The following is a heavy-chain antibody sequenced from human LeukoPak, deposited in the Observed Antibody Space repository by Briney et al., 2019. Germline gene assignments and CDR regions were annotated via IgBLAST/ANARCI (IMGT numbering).Heavy chain of an antibody. CDR1: GGSISSGGYY. CDR3: ARGPGGVFQNWFDP. CDR2: IYYSGST. V-gene: IGHV4-31*03. Sequence: SENLSLTCTVSGGSISSGGYYWSWIRQHPGKGLEWIGYIYYSGSTYYNPSLKSRVTISVDTSKNQFSLKLSSVTAADTAVYYCARGPGGVFQNWFDPWGQGTLVTVSS. J-gene: IGHJ5*02. D-gene: IGHD3-16*01.